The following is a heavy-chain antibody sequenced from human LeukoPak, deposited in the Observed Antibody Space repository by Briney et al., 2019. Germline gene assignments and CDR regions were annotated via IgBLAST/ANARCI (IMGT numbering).Heavy chain of an antibody. CDR1: GYTFTSYG. J-gene: IGHJ4*02. CDR3: ARGSPHITIGY. V-gene: IGHV1-2*04. Sequence: GASVKVSCKASGYTFTSYGISWVRQAPGQGLEWMGWINPNSGGTSYAQKSQGWVTMTRDTSISTAYMELSRLRSDDTAVYYCARGSPHITIGYWGQGTLVTVSS. D-gene: IGHD3-10*01. CDR2: INPNSGGT.